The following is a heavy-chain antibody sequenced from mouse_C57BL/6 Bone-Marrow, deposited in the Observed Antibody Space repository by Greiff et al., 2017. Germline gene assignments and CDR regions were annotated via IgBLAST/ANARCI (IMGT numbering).Heavy chain of an antibody. CDR2: ILPGSGST. J-gene: IGHJ4*01. V-gene: IGHV1-9*01. D-gene: IGHD2-3*01. CDR1: GYTFTGYW. CDR3: EREGDDGYYYYAMDY. Sequence: VQRVESGAELMKPGASVKLSCKATGYTFTGYWIEWVKQRPGHGLEWIGEILPGSGSTNYNEKFKGKATFTADTSSNTAYMQLSSLTTEDSALYYCEREGDDGYYYYAMDYWGQGTSVTVSS.